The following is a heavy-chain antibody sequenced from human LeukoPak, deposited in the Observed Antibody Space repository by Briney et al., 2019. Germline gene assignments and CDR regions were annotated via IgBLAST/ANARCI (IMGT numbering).Heavy chain of an antibody. V-gene: IGHV1-2*02. J-gene: IGHJ4*02. CDR3: ARDHRVYGDYLPSY. CDR1: GYTFTGYY. CDR2: INPNSGGT. D-gene: IGHD4-17*01. Sequence: ASVKVSCTASGYTFTGYYIHWVRQAPGQGLAWMGWINPNSGGTNYAQKFQGRVTMTRDTSISTAYMELSRLRSDDTAVYYCARDHRVYGDYLPSYWGQGTLVTVSS.